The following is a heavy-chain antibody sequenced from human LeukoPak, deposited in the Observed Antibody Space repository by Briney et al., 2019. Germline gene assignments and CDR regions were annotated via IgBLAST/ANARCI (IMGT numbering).Heavy chain of an antibody. D-gene: IGHD6-13*01. V-gene: IGHV3-23*01. CDR3: AKSSGYTSNWYNFQH. CDR2: VSGLGGTT. CDR1: GFTFSDYA. Sequence: GGSLRLSCAVSGFTFSDYAMSWVRQAPGKGLEWVSAVSGLGGTTYYGDTVKGRFTISRDNSKNTLYLQMNSLRVEDTAVYYCAKSSGYTSNWYNFQHWGQGTLVTVSS. J-gene: IGHJ1*01.